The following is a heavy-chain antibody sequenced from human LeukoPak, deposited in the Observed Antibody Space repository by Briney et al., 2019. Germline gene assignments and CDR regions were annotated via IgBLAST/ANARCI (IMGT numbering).Heavy chain of an antibody. CDR2: ISGSAGTT. CDR3: AKDQTVGDGHIDFEY. Sequence: GGSLRLSCAASGFIFSTYVMSWVRQAPGKGLEWVSGISGSAGTTYYADSVKGRFTISRDNSKNTLYLQMNSLRAEDTAVYYCAKDQTVGDGHIDFEYWGQGTLVTVSS. V-gene: IGHV3-23*01. CDR1: GFIFSTYV. J-gene: IGHJ4*02. D-gene: IGHD5-24*01.